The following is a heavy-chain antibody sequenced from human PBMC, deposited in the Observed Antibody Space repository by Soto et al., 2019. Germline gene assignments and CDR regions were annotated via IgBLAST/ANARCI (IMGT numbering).Heavy chain of an antibody. D-gene: IGHD3-22*01. CDR1: GGSISSGGYY. Sequence: PSETLSLTCTVSGGSISSGGYYWSWIRQHPGKGLEWIGYIYYSGSTYYNPSLKSRVTISVDTSKNQFSLKLSSVTAADTAVYYCARSDYDSSDLDPHDAFDIWGQGTMVTVSS. V-gene: IGHV4-31*03. CDR2: IYYSGST. J-gene: IGHJ3*02. CDR3: ARSDYDSSDLDPHDAFDI.